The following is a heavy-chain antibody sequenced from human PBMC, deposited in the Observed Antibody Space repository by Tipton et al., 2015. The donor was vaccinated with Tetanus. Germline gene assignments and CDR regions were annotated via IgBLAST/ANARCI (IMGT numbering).Heavy chain of an antibody. Sequence: SLRLSCAASGFTFNTFAMSWVRQAPGKGLEWVSTISAGSGSSTFYAASVGGRVTISRDNSKNSLFLQMNTLSADDTAVYYCVKSKRGYSYGSFDDWGQGTLVTVAS. CDR2: ISAGSGSST. J-gene: IGHJ4*02. D-gene: IGHD5-18*01. V-gene: IGHV3-23*01. CDR3: VKSKRGYSYGSFDD. CDR1: GFTFNTFA.